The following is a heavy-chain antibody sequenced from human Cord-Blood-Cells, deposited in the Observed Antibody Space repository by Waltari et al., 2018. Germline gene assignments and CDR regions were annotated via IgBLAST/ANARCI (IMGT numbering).Heavy chain of an antibody. CDR2: IYYSGSN. Sequence: QVQLQESGPGLVKPSETLSLTCTVSGGSISSYYWSWIRQPPGKGLEWIGNIYYSGSNNCYPSLKSRVTISVDTSKNQFSLKLSSVTAADTAVYYCARDLNWGFDYWGQGTLVTVSS. V-gene: IGHV4-59*01. CDR3: ARDLNWGFDY. CDR1: GGSISSYY. J-gene: IGHJ4*02. D-gene: IGHD7-27*01.